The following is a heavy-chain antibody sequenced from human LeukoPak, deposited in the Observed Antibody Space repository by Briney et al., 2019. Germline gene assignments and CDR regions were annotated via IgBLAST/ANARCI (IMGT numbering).Heavy chain of an antibody. D-gene: IGHD4-17*01. J-gene: IGHJ3*02. CDR3: AREGPTERAFDI. CDR2: IKQDGSEK. CDR1: GFTFSSYA. Sequence: GGSLRLSCAASGFTFSSYAMSWVRQAPGKGLEWVANIKQDGSEKYYVDSVKGRFTISRDNAKNSLYLQMNSLRAEDTAVYYCAREGPTERAFDIWGQGTMVTVSS. V-gene: IGHV3-7*01.